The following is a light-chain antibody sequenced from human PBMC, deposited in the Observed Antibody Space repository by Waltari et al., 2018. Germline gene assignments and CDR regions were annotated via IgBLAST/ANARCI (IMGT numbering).Light chain of an antibody. CDR1: QSISSN. CDR2: DAS. CDR3: QQYNNWPPWT. J-gene: IGKJ1*01. Sequence: EVVMTQSPATLSVSPVKRATLSCRASQSISSNLAWYQQKPGQAPSLLIYDASTRATDIPARFSGSGSGTEFTLTISSLQSEDFAVYFCQQYNNWPPWTFGQGTKVEIK. V-gene: IGKV3-15*01.